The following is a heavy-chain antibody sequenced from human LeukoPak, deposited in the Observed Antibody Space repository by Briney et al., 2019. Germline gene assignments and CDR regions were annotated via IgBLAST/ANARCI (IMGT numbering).Heavy chain of an antibody. CDR1: GFTFSTYS. V-gene: IGHV3-21*01. CDR2: ISSSGSYI. D-gene: IGHD3-10*01. J-gene: IGHJ4*02. CDR3: ARDIGEWFGERWAFDDY. Sequence: PGGSLRLSCAASGFTFSTYSMNWFCQAPGKGLAWVSSISSSGSYIYYADSVKGRFTISRDNAKNSLYLQMNSLRAEDTAVYYCARDIGEWFGERWAFDDYWGQGTLVTVSS.